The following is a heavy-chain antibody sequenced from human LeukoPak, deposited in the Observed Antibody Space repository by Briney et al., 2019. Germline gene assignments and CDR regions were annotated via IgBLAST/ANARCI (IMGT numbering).Heavy chain of an antibody. CDR3: AKDRERGYYGSGSYSVFDY. J-gene: IGHJ4*02. D-gene: IGHD3-10*01. V-gene: IGHV3-23*01. CDR2: ISGSGGST. CDR1: GFTFSSYA. Sequence: GGSLRLSCAASGFTFSSYAMSWVRQAPGKGLEWVSAISGSGGSTYYADSVKGRFTISRDNSENTLYLQMNSLRAEDTAVYYCAKDRERGYYGSGSYSVFDYWGQGTLVTVSS.